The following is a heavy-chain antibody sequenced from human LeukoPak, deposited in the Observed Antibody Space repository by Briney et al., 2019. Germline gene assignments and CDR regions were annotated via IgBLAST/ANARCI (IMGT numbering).Heavy chain of an antibody. J-gene: IGHJ3*02. V-gene: IGHV4-39*01. CDR3: ASHPTNFDAFDI. CDR1: GASITSSGYY. CDR2: LYYSGST. Sequence: SETLSLTCTVSGASITSSGYYWGWIRQSLGKGLHWIGSLYYSGSTYYDPSLKSRVTISRDTSKNQFSPKLSSVTAADTAVYFCASHPTNFDAFDIWGQGTMVTVSS. D-gene: IGHD5-24*01.